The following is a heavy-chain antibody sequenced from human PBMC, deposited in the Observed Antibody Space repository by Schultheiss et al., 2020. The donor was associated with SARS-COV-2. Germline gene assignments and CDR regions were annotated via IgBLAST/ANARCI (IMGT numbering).Heavy chain of an antibody. J-gene: IGHJ6*03. V-gene: IGHV4-34*01. D-gene: IGHD2-2*01. CDR2: INHSGST. CDR1: GFTFSDYY. CDR3: ARGPARGAYYYYYYMDV. Sequence: ESLKISCAASGFTFSDYYMSWIRQAPGKGLEWIGEINHSGSTNYNPSLKSRVTISVDTSKNQFSLKLSSVTAADTAVYYCARGPARGAYYYYYYMDVWGKGTTVTVSS.